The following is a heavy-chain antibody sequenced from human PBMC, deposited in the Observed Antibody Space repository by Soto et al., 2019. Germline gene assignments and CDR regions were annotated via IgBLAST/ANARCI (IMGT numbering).Heavy chain of an antibody. Sequence: SETLSLTCTVSGGSISSYYWSWIRQPPGKGLEWIGYIYYSGSTNYNPSLKSRVTISVDTSKNQFSLKLSSVTAADTAVYYCARLISPDIVVVVAATDDAFDIWGQGTMVTVSS. CDR3: ARLISPDIVVVVAATDDAFDI. D-gene: IGHD2-15*01. CDR2: IYYSGST. CDR1: GGSISSYY. J-gene: IGHJ3*02. V-gene: IGHV4-59*08.